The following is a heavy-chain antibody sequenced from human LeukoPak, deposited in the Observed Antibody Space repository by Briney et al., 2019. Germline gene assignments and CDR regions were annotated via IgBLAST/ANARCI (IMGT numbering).Heavy chain of an antibody. CDR3: AGGPLLYYYGSGSYYFY. CDR1: GGSFSGYY. J-gene: IGHJ4*02. Sequence: PSETLSLTCAVYGGSFSGYYWSWIRQPPGKGLEWIGEINHSGSTNYNPSLKSRVTISVDTSKNQFSLKLSSVTAADTAVYYCAGGPLLYYYGSGSYYFYWGQGTLVTVSS. D-gene: IGHD3-10*01. CDR2: INHSGST. V-gene: IGHV4-34*01.